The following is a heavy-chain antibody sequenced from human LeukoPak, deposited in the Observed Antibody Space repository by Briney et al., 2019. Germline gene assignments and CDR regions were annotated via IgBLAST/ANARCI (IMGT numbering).Heavy chain of an antibody. CDR1: GFTFSSYA. CDR3: ARGYSSRLYNWLDP. V-gene: IGHV3-30-3*01. D-gene: IGHD6-13*01. CDR2: ISYDGSNK. J-gene: IGHJ5*02. Sequence: GASRRLSCAASGFTFSSYAMHWVRQAPGKGLEWVAVISYDGSNKYYADSVKGRFTISRDNSKNTLYLQMNGLRAEDTAVYYCARGYSSRLYNWLDPWGQGTLVTVSS.